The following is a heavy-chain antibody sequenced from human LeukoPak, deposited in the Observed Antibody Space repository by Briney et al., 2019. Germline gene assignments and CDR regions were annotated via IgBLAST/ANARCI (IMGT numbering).Heavy chain of an antibody. D-gene: IGHD3-10*01. Sequence: GGSLILSCAASGFTFSRYAMTWVRQAPGKGLEWVSTISGSDISTYYADSVKGRFTVSRDNSKKTLYLQMNSLRADDTAVYHCAKAPMVRGVIIADYWGQGTLVSVYS. J-gene: IGHJ4*02. CDR1: GFTFSRYA. CDR3: AKAPMVRGVIIADY. CDR2: ISGSDIST. V-gene: IGHV3-23*01.